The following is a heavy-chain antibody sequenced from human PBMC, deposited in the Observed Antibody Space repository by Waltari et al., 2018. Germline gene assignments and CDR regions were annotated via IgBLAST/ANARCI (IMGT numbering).Heavy chain of an antibody. D-gene: IGHD7-27*01. CDR1: GFTFRTYG. Sequence: EVQLVQSGGGLVQPGGSLRLSCAASGFTFRTYGMRWVRQAPGKGLEWVASIKQDGSDKYYVDSVKGRFTISRDNAKNSLYLQMNSLRAEDTAVYYCARDWGYFDYCGQGTLLTVSS. V-gene: IGHV3-7*01. CDR2: IKQDGSDK. J-gene: IGHJ4*02. CDR3: ARDWGYFDY.